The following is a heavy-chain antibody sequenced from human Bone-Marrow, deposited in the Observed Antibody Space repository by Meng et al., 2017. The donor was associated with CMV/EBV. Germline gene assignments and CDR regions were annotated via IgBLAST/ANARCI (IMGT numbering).Heavy chain of an antibody. CDR3: ARWLDDPIDYFYDL. Sequence: GESLKISCAASGFTFSNYNMNWVRQAPGKGLEWVSSISSSSSYIYYADSMKGRFTISRDNAEDSLYLQMNSLRAEDTAVYYCARWLDDPIDYFYDLWGQGTLVTVSS. J-gene: IGHJ5*02. D-gene: IGHD2/OR15-2a*01. CDR1: GFTFSNYN. CDR2: ISSSSSYI. V-gene: IGHV3-21*01.